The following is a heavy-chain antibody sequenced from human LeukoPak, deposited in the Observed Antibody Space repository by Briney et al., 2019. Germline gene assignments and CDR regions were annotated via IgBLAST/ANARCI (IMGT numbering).Heavy chain of an antibody. V-gene: IGHV4-61*01. CDR3: ARWNYYDSSGYSY. Sequence: SETLSLTCPVSGGSVSSGSYYWSWIRQPPGKGLEWIGYIYYSGSTNYNPSLKSRVTISVDTSKNQFSLKLSSVTAADTAVYYCARWNYYDSSGYSYWGQGTLVAVSS. CDR2: IYYSGST. D-gene: IGHD3-22*01. J-gene: IGHJ4*02. CDR1: GGSVSSGSYY.